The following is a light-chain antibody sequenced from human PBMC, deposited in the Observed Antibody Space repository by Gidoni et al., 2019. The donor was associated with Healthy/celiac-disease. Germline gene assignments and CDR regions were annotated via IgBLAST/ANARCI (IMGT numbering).Light chain of an antibody. J-gene: IGKJ3*01. V-gene: IGKV2-28*01. Sequence: DMVMTQSPLSLPVTPGEPASTSCRSSQSLLHSNGYNYLDWYLQKPGQSPQLLIYLGSNRASGVPDRFSGSGSGTDFTLKISRVEAEDVGFYYCMQALQTPRTFGPGTKVDIK. CDR3: MQALQTPRT. CDR1: QSLLHSNGYNY. CDR2: LGS.